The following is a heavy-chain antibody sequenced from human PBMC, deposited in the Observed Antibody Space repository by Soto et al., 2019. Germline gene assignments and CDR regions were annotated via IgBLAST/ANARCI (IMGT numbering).Heavy chain of an antibody. CDR3: ARSEYNWNEEWYFDL. D-gene: IGHD1-20*01. J-gene: IGHJ2*01. CDR2: IIPIFGTA. V-gene: IGHV1-69*01. CDR1: GGTFSSYA. Sequence: QVQLVQSGAEVKKPGSSVKVSCKASGGTFSSYAISWVRQAPGQGLEWMGGIIPIFGTANYAQKFQGRVTITADESTSTAYMELSSRRTEDTAVYYCARSEYNWNEEWYFDLWGRGTLVTVSS.